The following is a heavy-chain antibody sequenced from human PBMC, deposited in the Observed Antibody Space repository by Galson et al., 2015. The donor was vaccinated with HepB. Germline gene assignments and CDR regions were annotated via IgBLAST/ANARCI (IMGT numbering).Heavy chain of an antibody. J-gene: IGHJ4*02. CDR1: GFIFGDFH. D-gene: IGHD4/OR15-4a*01. CDR2: IRQDGSTK. CDR3: ARYGALDF. V-gene: IGHV3-7*01. Sequence: SLRLSCAVSGFIFGDFHMSWVRQAPGKGLEWLAYIRQDGSTKYYAAAVAGRFTVSRDNTQNLLYLQMNSLRADDTAIYYCARYGALDFWGQGTLVTVSS.